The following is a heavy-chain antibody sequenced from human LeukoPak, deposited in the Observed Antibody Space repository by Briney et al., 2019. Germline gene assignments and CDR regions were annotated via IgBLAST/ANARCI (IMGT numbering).Heavy chain of an antibody. V-gene: IGHV3-30-3*01. CDR1: GFTFSSYT. CDR2: IIYDGSKK. CDR3: AKYSSGWYSVEYYFDY. D-gene: IGHD6-19*01. Sequence: PGGSLRLSCAASGFTFSSYTMHWVRQAPGKGLEWVALIIYDGSKKYYADSVKGRFTISRDNSKNTLYLQMNTLRAEDTAVYYCAKYSSGWYSVEYYFDYWGQGTLVSVSS. J-gene: IGHJ4*02.